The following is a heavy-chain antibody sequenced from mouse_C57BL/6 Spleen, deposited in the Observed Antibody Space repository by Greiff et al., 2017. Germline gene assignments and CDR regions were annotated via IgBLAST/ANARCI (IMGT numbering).Heavy chain of an antibody. Sequence: QVQLQQPGAELVMPGASVKLSCKASGYTFTSYWMHWVKQRPGQGLEWIGEIDPSDSYTNYNQKFKGKSTLTVDKSSSTAYMQLSSLTSEDSAVYYCARASNHHAYWGQGTLVTVSA. CDR3: ARASNHHAY. J-gene: IGHJ3*01. CDR1: GYTFTSYW. V-gene: IGHV1-69*01. CDR2: IDPSDSYT. D-gene: IGHD2-5*01.